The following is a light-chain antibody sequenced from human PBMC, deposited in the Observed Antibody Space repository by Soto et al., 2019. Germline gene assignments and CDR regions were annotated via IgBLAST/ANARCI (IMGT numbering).Light chain of an antibody. Sequence: QSVLTQPRSVSGSPGQSVTISFTGTGSDVGGYNYVSWYQQHPGKAPKLMIYDVSKRPSGVPDRFSGSKSGNTASLTISGLQAEDEADYYCCSYAGSRYVFGTGTKVTVL. CDR3: CSYAGSRYV. CDR2: DVS. CDR1: GSDVGGYNY. J-gene: IGLJ1*01. V-gene: IGLV2-11*01.